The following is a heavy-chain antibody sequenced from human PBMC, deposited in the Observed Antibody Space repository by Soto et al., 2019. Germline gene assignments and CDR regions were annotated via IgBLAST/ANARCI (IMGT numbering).Heavy chain of an antibody. V-gene: IGHV3-66*01. D-gene: IGHD3-16*01. CDR1: GFTVSSKY. CDR2: IQSGGPT. CDR3: AKAYFVWSSEQPYYFDY. J-gene: IGHJ4*02. Sequence: GGSLRLACAASGFTVSSKYMSWVRQAPGKGLEWVSLIQSGGPTYYADSVKGRFTISRDTSENTLHLQMNSLRAEDTAVYYCAKAYFVWSSEQPYYFDYSGQGTLVTVSS.